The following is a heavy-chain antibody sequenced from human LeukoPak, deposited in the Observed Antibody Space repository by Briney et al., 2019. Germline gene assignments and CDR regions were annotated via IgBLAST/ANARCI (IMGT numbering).Heavy chain of an antibody. D-gene: IGHD1-26*01. Sequence: AGSVRLSCAASGFTVSSNYMSWVRQAPGKGLEGVSVIYRRLSTYYADSVKGRFTISRDNSKNALYLQMNGLRAEDTAVYYCARARGSQRYFHLWGR. CDR1: GFTVSSNY. J-gene: IGHJ2*01. CDR3: ARARGSQRYFHL. V-gene: IGHV3-53*01. CDR2: IYRRLST.